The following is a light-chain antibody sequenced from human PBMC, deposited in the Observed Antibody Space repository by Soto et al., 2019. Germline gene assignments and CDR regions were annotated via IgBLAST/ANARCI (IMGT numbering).Light chain of an antibody. V-gene: IGLV2-8*01. CDR1: SSDVGGYNC. CDR2: EVS. J-gene: IGLJ2*01. Sequence: QSALTQPPSASGSPGQSVTISCTGTSSDVGGYNCVSWYQQHPGKAPKLMIYEVSKRPSGVPDRFSGSKSGNTASLTVSGLHAEDEADYCCCSYAGSNIPVVFGGGTKLTVL. CDR3: CSYAGSNIPVV.